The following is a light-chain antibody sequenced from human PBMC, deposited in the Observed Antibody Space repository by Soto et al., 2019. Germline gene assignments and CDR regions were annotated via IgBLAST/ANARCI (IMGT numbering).Light chain of an antibody. CDR2: KAS. Sequence: DIQMTQSPSTLSASVGDRVTITCRASQSISSWLAWYQQKPGKAPKLLIYKASSLESGVPSRFSGSGSGTEFTLTISSLEPDDFANYYCQQYNSYWTVGQGTKVEIK. CDR1: QSISSW. J-gene: IGKJ1*01. V-gene: IGKV1-5*03. CDR3: QQYNSYWT.